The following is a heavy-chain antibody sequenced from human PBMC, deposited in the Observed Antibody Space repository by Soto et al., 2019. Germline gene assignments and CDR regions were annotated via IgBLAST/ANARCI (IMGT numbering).Heavy chain of an antibody. Sequence: GASVKVSCKASGYTFTGYYMHWVRQAPGQGLEWMGWINPNSGGTNYAQKFQGWVTMTRDTSISTAYMELSRLRSDDTAVYYCARDIVVVPAAHLSAPNYYYYYGMDVWGQGTTVTVSS. CDR1: GYTFTGYY. CDR2: INPNSGGT. D-gene: IGHD2-2*01. J-gene: IGHJ6*02. CDR3: ARDIVVVPAAHLSAPNYYYYYGMDV. V-gene: IGHV1-2*04.